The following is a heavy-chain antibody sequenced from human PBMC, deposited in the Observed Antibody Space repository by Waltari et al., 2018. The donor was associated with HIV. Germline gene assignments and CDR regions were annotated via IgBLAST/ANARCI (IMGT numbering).Heavy chain of an antibody. J-gene: IGHJ4*02. CDR1: GFTFNKFA. V-gene: IGHV3-23*04. CDR2: ISGSGGTT. Sequence: EVQLVESGGGLVQPGGSLRLSCTASGFTFNKFAMSWVRQAPGKGLEWVSVISGSGGTTYYADSVKGRFTVSRDNFKNTVYLQMNSLRAGDTAIYYCAKAVMETAVSSPVDCWGQGALVTVSS. CDR3: AKAVMETAVSSPVDC. D-gene: IGHD5-18*01.